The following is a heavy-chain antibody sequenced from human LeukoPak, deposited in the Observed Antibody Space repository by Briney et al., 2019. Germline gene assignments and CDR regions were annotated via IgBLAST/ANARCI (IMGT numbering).Heavy chain of an antibody. CDR1: GISFSSHG. D-gene: IGHD3-10*01. Sequence: PGGSLRLSCAASGISFSSHGMHWVRQAPGKGLEWVAVIWYDGTNIYYADSVKGRFTISRDNSKNTLYLQMNSLRAEDTAVYYCASSLRGVLFDSWGQGTLVTVSS. V-gene: IGHV3-33*03. CDR2: IWYDGTNI. CDR3: ASSLRGVLFDS. J-gene: IGHJ4*02.